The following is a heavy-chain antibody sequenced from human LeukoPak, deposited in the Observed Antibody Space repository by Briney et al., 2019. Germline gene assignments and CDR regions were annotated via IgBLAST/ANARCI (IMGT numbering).Heavy chain of an antibody. D-gene: IGHD5-18*01. V-gene: IGHV3-30*02. CDR2: IRYDGSNK. Sequence: GGSLRLSCAASGFTFSSYGMHWVRQAPGKGLEWVAFIRYDGSNKYYADSVKGRFTISRDSSKNTLYLQMNSLRAEDTAVYYCARNKKGDRYTYGHDYWGQGTLVTVSS. CDR1: GFTFSSYG. J-gene: IGHJ4*02. CDR3: ARNKKGDRYTYGHDY.